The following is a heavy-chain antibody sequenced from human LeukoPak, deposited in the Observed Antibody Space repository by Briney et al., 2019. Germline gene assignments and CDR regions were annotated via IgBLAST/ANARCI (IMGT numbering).Heavy chain of an antibody. J-gene: IGHJ4*02. CDR1: GFTFSTYG. V-gene: IGHV3-33*01. D-gene: IGHD1-26*01. CDR3: ARGGLTIAEATTSWYLDY. CDR2: TWYDGSNK. Sequence: GRSLRLSGAASGFTFSTYGMHWVRQAQGKGLEWVALTWYDGSNKNYADSVKGRFTISRDNSKNTLYLQMNSLRGEDTAVYYCARGGLTIAEATTSWYLDYWGQGTLVTVSS.